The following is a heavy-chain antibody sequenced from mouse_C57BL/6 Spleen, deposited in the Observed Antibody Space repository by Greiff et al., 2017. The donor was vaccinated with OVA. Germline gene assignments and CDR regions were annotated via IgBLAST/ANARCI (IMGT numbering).Heavy chain of an antibody. Sequence: QVQLQQPGAELVMPGASAKLSCKASGYTFTSYWMHWVKQRPGQGLEWIGEIDPSDSYTNYNQKFKGKSTLTVDKSSSTAYMQLSSLTSEDSAVYYCARGGITTVVAPFGYWGQGTTLTVSS. CDR2: IDPSDSYT. V-gene: IGHV1-69*01. D-gene: IGHD1-1*01. CDR1: GYTFTSYW. CDR3: ARGGITTVVAPFGY. J-gene: IGHJ2*01.